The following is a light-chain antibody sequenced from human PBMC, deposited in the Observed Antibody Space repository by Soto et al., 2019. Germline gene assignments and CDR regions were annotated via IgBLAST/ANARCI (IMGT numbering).Light chain of an antibody. CDR3: SSFTSSSTLNYV. V-gene: IGLV2-14*01. CDR1: SSDIGNYDY. J-gene: IGLJ1*01. Sequence: QSVLTQPASVSGSPGQSITISCTGTSSDIGNYDYVSWYQQHPGKAPKLMIYEVSNRPSGVSNRFSGSKSGNTASLTISGLQAEDEAEYHCSSFTSSSTLNYVFGTGTKLTVL. CDR2: EVS.